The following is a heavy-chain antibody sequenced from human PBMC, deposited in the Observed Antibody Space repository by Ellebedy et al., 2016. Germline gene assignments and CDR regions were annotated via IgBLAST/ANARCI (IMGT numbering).Heavy chain of an antibody. D-gene: IGHD2/OR15-2a*01. CDR3: ARAVYNSNWYYFDP. Sequence: SETLSLTXSVSGGSISSHDYYYSWIRQSPGKGLEWIGYISHSGSTYYNPSLKSRVTISVDTSKNQFSLKLSSVTAANTAVFYCARAVYNSNWYYFDPWGQGTLVTVSS. CDR1: GGSISSHDYY. CDR2: ISHSGST. V-gene: IGHV4-30-4*01. J-gene: IGHJ4*02.